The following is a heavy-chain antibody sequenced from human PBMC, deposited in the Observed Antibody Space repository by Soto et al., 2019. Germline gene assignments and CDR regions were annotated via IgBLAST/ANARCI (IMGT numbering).Heavy chain of an antibody. CDR2: IYYSGST. J-gene: IGHJ6*02. Sequence: SETLSLTCTVSGGSISSYYWSWIRQPPGKGLEWIGYIYYSGSTYYNPSLKSRVTISVDTSKNQFSLKLSSVTAADTAVYYCATYGDYYYYGMDVWGQGTTVTVSS. CDR1: GGSISSYY. CDR3: ATYGDYYYYGMDV. D-gene: IGHD4-17*01. V-gene: IGHV4-59*06.